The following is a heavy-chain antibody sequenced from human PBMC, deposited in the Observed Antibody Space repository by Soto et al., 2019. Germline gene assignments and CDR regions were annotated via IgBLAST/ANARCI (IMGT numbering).Heavy chain of an antibody. V-gene: IGHV4-34*01. Sequence: SETLSLTCAVYGGSLSGYYWSWIRQPPGKGLEWIGEINHSGSTNYNPSLRSRVTISVDTSKNQFSLKLSSVTAADTAVYYCARVSGYDILTAYYYYGMDVWGQGTTVTVSS. J-gene: IGHJ6*02. D-gene: IGHD3-9*01. CDR2: INHSGST. CDR3: ARVSGYDILTAYYYYGMDV. CDR1: GGSLSGYY.